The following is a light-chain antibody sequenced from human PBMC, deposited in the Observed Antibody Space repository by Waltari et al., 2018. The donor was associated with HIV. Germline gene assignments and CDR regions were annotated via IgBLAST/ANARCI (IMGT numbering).Light chain of an antibody. CDR3: RQTLQVPLT. CDR2: FGS. Sequence: EIVMTQSPLSLPVTPGESASISCRSSRSLRHSDGYNYLDWYLQKPGQSPQLLIYFGSNRASGVPYRFSGSVSGTSFTLKISRVEAEDVGVYFCRQTLQVPLTFGGGTKLEIK. CDR1: RSLRHSDGYNY. V-gene: IGKV2-28*01. J-gene: IGKJ4*01.